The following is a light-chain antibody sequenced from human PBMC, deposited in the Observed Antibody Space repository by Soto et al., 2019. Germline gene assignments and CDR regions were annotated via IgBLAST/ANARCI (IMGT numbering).Light chain of an antibody. CDR2: GNS. CDR1: SSNIGAHYD. V-gene: IGLV1-40*01. J-gene: IGLJ1*01. CDR3: QSYDNSLSVYV. Sequence: QSVLTQPPSVSGAPGQRVTISCTGRSSNIGAHYDVHWDQQLPGTAPKLLLYGNSNRPSGVPDRFSGYKSGTSASLAITGLQAEDDADYYCQSYDNSLSVYVFGTGTKLTVL.